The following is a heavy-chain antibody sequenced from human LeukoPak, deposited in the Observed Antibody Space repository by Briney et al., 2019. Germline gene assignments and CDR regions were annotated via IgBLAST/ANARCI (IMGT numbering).Heavy chain of an antibody. V-gene: IGHV3-48*02. CDR2: ISSISTII. J-gene: IGHJ4*02. CDR3: ARDLHSGAYTFDY. Sequence: GGSLRLSCAASGFTFNSFSMNWVRQAPGKGLEWVSYISSISTIIYYAGSVKGRFTISRDNAKNSLYPQMNSLRDEDTAVYYCARDLHSGAYTFDYWGQGTLVTVSS. D-gene: IGHD1-26*01. CDR1: GFTFNSFS.